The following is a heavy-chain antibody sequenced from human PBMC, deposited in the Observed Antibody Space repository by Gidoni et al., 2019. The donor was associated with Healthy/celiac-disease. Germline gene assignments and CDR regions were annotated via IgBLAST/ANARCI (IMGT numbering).Heavy chain of an antibody. CDR3: ARGPVFSNDYVWGSYNGMDV. V-gene: IGHV1-8*01. Sequence: QVQLVQSGAEVKKPGASVKVSCKASGYTFTSNDINWVRQATGQGLEWMGWMNPNSGNTGYAQKFQGRVTMTRNTSISTAYMELSSLRSEDTAVYYCARGPVFSNDYVWGSYNGMDVWGQGTTVTVSS. J-gene: IGHJ6*02. D-gene: IGHD3-16*01. CDR1: GYTFTSND. CDR2: MNPNSGNT.